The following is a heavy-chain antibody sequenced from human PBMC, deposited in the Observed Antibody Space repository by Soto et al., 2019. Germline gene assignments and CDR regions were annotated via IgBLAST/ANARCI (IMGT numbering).Heavy chain of an antibody. V-gene: IGHV4-39*01. J-gene: IGHJ5*02. Sequence: PGTGLEWIGSIYYSGSTYYNPSLKSRVTISVDTSKNQFSLKLSSVTAADTAVYYCARPTCSSTSCYAGNWCDPWGQGILVTVSS. D-gene: IGHD2-2*01. CDR3: ARPTCSSTSCYAGNWCDP. CDR2: IYYSGST.